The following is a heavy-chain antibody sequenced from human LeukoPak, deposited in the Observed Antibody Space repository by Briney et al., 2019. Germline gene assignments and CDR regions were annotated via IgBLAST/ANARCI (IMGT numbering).Heavy chain of an antibody. V-gene: IGHV1-18*01. D-gene: IGHD3-3*01. CDR2: ISAYNGNT. Sequence: ASVKVSCKASGYTFTSYGISWVRQAPGQGLEWMGWISAYNGNTNYAQKLQGRVTMTTDTSTSTAYMELRSLRADDTPVYYCARDNGYYDFSSGYIDWGQGTLVTVSS. J-gene: IGHJ4*02. CDR1: GYTFTSYG. CDR3: ARDNGYYDFSSGYID.